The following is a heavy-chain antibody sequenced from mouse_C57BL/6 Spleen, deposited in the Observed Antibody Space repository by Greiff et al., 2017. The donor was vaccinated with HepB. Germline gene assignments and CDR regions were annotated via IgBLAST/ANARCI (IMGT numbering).Heavy chain of an antibody. V-gene: IGHV5-17*01. CDR1: GFTFSDYG. Sequence: EVQLVESGGGLVKPGGSLKLSCAASGFTFSDYGMHWVRQAPEKGLEWVAYISSGSSTIYYADTVKGRFTISRDNAKNTLFLQMTSLRSEDTAMYYCARGYYGRSAWFAYWGQGTLVTVSA. CDR3: ARGYYGRSAWFAY. D-gene: IGHD1-1*01. CDR2: ISSGSSTI. J-gene: IGHJ3*01.